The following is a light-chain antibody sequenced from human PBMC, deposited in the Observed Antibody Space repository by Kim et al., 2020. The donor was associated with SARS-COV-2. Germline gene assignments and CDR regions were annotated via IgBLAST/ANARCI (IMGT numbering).Light chain of an antibody. CDR1: SSDVGGYNY. CDR3: SSYAGNKKGV. Sequence: QSALTQPPSASGSLGQTVTISCTGTSSDVGGYNYVSWFQYHPGKAPKLMIYEVSKRPSGVPDRFSGSKSGNKASLTVSGLQAEDEADYYCSSYAGNKKGVFGGGTQLTVL. V-gene: IGLV2-8*01. CDR2: EVS. J-gene: IGLJ3*02.